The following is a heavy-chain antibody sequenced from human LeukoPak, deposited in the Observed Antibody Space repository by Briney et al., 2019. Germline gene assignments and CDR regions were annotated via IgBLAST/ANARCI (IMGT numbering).Heavy chain of an antibody. D-gene: IGHD1/OR15-1a*01. CDR1: GFTFSSYE. CDR3: ARERLNTMGDAFDI. V-gene: IGHV3-48*03. J-gene: IGHJ3*02. Sequence: GGSLRLSCVASGFTFSSYEMNWVRQAPGMGLEWLSYTRASGSTEYAESVKGRFTISRDNAKNSLYLQLNGLRDEDTAVYYYARERLNTMGDAFDIWGQGTMVTVSS. CDR2: TRASGST.